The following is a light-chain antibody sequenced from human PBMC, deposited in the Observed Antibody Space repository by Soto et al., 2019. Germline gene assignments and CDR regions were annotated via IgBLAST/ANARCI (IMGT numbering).Light chain of an antibody. V-gene: IGKV3-20*01. Sequence: EIVLTQSPGTLSLSPGERATLSCRASQSVSSSYLAWYQQKPGQAPRLLIYGASSRATGIPDRFSGSGSGTDFTLTISRLEPEDFAVYYCQQYGSSRTFGQGTNVHIK. J-gene: IGKJ1*01. CDR2: GAS. CDR3: QQYGSSRT. CDR1: QSVSSSY.